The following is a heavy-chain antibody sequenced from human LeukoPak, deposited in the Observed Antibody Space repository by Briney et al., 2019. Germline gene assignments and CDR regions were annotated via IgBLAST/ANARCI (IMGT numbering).Heavy chain of an antibody. CDR2: IYSGGST. V-gene: IGHV3-53*01. D-gene: IGHD6-13*01. CDR1: GFTVSSNY. Sequence: GGSLRLSCAASGFTVSSNYMSWVRQAPGKGLEWVSVIYSGGSTYYADSVKSRFTISRDNSKNTLYLQMNSLRAEDTAVYYCGRGGQQLFVFSRGGQETLVTVSS. CDR3: GRGGQQLFVFSR. J-gene: IGHJ4*02.